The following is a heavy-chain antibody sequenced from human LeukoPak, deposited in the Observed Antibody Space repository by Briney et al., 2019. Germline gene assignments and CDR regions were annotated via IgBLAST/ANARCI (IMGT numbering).Heavy chain of an antibody. Sequence: GGSLRLSCAASGFTFSSSAMTWVRQAPGKGLEWVANIKPDGTTKFYVDSVKGRFTISRDNALNSLYLQMNSLRAEDTAIYYCARSIPYGTTWYGRSDYWGQGTLVTVSS. J-gene: IGHJ4*02. CDR2: IKPDGTTK. CDR3: ARSIPYGTTWYGRSDY. V-gene: IGHV3-7*03. CDR1: GFTFSSSA. D-gene: IGHD6-13*01.